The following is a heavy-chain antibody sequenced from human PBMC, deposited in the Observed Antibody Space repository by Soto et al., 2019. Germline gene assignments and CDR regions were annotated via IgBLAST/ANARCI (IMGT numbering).Heavy chain of an antibody. CDR2: AYHSGST. J-gene: IGHJ4*02. V-gene: IGHV4-4*02. CDR1: GGFTSTNNW. D-gene: IGHD3-10*01. CDR3: ARSPPSSYYGGSETFAY. Sequence: QLQLQESGPGLVRPSGTLSLTCAVSGGFTSTNNWWSWVRKPPGKGLEWIGDAYHSGSTEYNPSLKSRVSISVDKSKNQISLKLTSATAADTAVYYCARSPPSSYYGGSETFAYWGQGTLVTVSS.